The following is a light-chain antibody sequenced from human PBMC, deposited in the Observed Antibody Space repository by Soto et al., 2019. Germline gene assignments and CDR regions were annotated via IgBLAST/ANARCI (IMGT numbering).Light chain of an antibody. CDR2: RNN. CDR1: SSNIGSNY. Sequence: VVTQPPSASGTPGQRVIISCSGSSSNIGSNYVYWYQQLPGTAPKLLIYRNNQRPSGVPDRFSGSKSGTSASLAISGLRSEDEADYYCVAWDDSLSGVVFGGGTKLTVL. J-gene: IGLJ2*01. V-gene: IGLV1-47*01. CDR3: VAWDDSLSGVV.